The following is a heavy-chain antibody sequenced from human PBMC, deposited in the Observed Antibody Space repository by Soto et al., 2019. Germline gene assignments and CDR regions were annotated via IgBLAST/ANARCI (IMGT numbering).Heavy chain of an antibody. J-gene: IGHJ3*02. CDR3: ATVYYDFWSGPAGAFDI. CDR1: GYTLTELS. D-gene: IGHD3-3*01. V-gene: IGHV1-24*01. CDR2: FDPEDGET. Sequence: ASVKVSCKVSGYTLTELSMHWVRQAPGKGLEWMGGFDPEDGETIYAQKFQGRVTMTEDTSTDTAYMELGSLRSEDTAVYYCATVYYDFWSGPAGAFDIWGQGTMVTVSS.